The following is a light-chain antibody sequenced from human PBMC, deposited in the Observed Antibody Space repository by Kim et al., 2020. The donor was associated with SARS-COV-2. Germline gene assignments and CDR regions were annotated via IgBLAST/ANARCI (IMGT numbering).Light chain of an antibody. CDR1: SGRIASND. J-gene: IGLJ3*02. CDR3: QSYDSSNPWV. CDR2: EDN. Sequence: KTVTISCTGSSGRIASNDVQWYQQRPGSAPTTVIYEDNQRPSGVPDRFSGSIDSSSNSASLTISGLKTEDEADYYCQSYDSSNPWVFGGGTKLTVL. V-gene: IGLV6-57*02.